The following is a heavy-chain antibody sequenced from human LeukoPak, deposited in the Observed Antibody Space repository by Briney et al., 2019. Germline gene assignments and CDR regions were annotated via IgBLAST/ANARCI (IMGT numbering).Heavy chain of an antibody. Sequence: GGSLRLSCAASGFTFSTYGMHWVRQAPGKGLEWVAVLSYDGSNKYYADSVKGRFTTSRDNSKNTLYLQMNSLRAEDTAVYYCARSAYYYDSRGYHNFYHYGMDVWGQGTTVTVSS. CDR1: GFTFSTYG. V-gene: IGHV3-30*03. D-gene: IGHD3-22*01. J-gene: IGHJ6*02. CDR3: ARSAYYYDSRGYHNFYHYGMDV. CDR2: LSYDGSNK.